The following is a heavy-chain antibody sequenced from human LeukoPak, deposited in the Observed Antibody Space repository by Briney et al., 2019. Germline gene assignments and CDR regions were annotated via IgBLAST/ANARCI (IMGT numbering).Heavy chain of an antibody. D-gene: IGHD4-17*01. CDR3: AKVGTSTTVTTDY. CDR2: ISGSGGST. V-gene: IGHV3-23*01. Sequence: PGGSLRLSCAASGFTFSSYAMSWVRQAPGKGLEWVSAISGSGGSTYYADSVKGRFTISRDNSKNTLYLQMNSPRAEDTAVYYCAKVGTSTTVTTDYWGQGTLVTVSS. J-gene: IGHJ4*02. CDR1: GFTFSSYA.